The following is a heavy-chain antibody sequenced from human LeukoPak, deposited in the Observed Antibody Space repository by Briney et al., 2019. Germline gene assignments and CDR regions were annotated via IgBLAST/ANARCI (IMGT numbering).Heavy chain of an antibody. CDR3: AREYYDFWSGGGFDY. CDR1: GYTFTGYY. J-gene: IGHJ4*02. V-gene: IGHV1-2*02. Sequence: ASLKASCKASGYTFTGYYMHWVRQAPRQGLEWMGWINPNSGGTNYAQKFQGRVTMTRDTSISTAYMELSRLRSDDTAVYYCAREYYDFWSGGGFDYWGQGTLVTVSS. CDR2: INPNSGGT. D-gene: IGHD3-3*01.